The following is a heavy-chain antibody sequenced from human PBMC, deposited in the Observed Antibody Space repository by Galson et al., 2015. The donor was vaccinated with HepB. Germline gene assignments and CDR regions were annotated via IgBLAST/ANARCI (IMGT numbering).Heavy chain of an antibody. D-gene: IGHD1-26*01. Sequence: SLRLSCAASGFTFDDYAMHWVRQAPGKGLEWVSGISWNSGSIGYADSVKGRFTISRDNAKNSLYLQMNSLRAEDTALYYCAKDGGSYSTYYYYGMDVWGQGTTVTVSS. V-gene: IGHV3-9*01. CDR1: GFTFDDYA. CDR2: ISWNSGSI. CDR3: AKDGGSYSTYYYYGMDV. J-gene: IGHJ6*02.